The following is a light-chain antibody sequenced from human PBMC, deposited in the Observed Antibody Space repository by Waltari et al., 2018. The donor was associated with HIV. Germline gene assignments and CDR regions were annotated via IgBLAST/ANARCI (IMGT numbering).Light chain of an antibody. CDR1: HFISTS. CDR3: QQAFSFPHI. V-gene: IGKV1-12*01. Sequence: DIQMTQSPSSMSASVGDRVTITCRASHFISTSLAWYQQRPSRAPKLLIFAASRLQSGVLSRFSGGGSGTQFTLTNNRLLPEDLATYYCQQAFSFPHIFGQGT. CDR2: AAS. J-gene: IGKJ2*01.